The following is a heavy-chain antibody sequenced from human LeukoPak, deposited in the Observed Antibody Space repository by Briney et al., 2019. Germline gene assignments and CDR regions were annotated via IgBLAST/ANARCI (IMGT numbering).Heavy chain of an antibody. CDR2: IYYSGST. Sequence: SETLSLTCTVSGGSISSYYWSWIRQPPGKGLEWIGYIYYSGSTNYNPSLKSRVTISVDTSKNQFSQKLSSVTAADTAVYYCARQHYYDSSGYYYVPPPFDYWGQGTLVTVSS. D-gene: IGHD3-22*01. CDR1: GGSISSYY. CDR3: ARQHYYDSSGYYYVPPPFDY. V-gene: IGHV4-59*08. J-gene: IGHJ4*02.